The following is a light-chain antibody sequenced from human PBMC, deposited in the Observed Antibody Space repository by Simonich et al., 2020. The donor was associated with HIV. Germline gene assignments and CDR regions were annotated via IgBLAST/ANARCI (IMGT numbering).Light chain of an antibody. CDR3: QQYYSYPPT. CDR1: QSISSY. CDR2: AAS. J-gene: IGKJ4*01. Sequence: DIQMTQSPSSLSASVGDRVTITCQASQSISSYLNWYQQKPGKAPKLLIYAASSLQSGVPSRFSGSGSGTDFTLTISCLQSEDFATYYCQQYYSYPPTFGGGTKVEIK. V-gene: IGKV1-39*01.